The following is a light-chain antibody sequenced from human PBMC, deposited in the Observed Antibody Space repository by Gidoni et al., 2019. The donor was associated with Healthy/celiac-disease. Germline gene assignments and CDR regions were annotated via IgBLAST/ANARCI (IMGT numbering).Light chain of an antibody. CDR1: QSVSSSY. V-gene: IGKV3-20*01. J-gene: IGKJ3*01. CDR2: GAS. Sequence: EIVLTQSPGTLSLSPGERATLSCRASQSVSSSYLAWYQQKPGPAPRRLIYGASSRATGIPDRFSGSGSGTDFTLTISRLEPEDFAVYYCQQYGSSPPFTFGPGTKVDIK. CDR3: QQYGSSPPFT.